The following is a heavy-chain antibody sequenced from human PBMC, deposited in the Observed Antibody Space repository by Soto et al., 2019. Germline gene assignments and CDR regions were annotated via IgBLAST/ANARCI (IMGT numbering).Heavy chain of an antibody. V-gene: IGHV4-59*03. CDR3: VSSRTAVFGDALDI. CDR2: IYDSGDA. D-gene: IGHD2-21*02. Sequence: SETVYLTCSVSGGHISSYFVSWFRQAPGKGLEWIGCIYDSGDANYNPSLKSRVAISLDTSKNQFSLKLSSVTAADAAVYYCVSSRTAVFGDALDIWALGTMVT. J-gene: IGHJ3*02. CDR1: GGHISSYF.